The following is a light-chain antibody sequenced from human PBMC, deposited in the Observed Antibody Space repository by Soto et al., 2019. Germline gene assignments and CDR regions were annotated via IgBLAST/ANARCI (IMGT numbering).Light chain of an antibody. Sequence: DIEMTQSPSSLSASVGDRVTITCRASQTISSYLNWYHQKPGKAPKLLIYAVSNLQSGVPSRFSGNGSGTDFTLTISSLQPEDFGTYYCQQNSNTPLTFGPGTNVDIK. CDR1: QTISSY. CDR3: QQNSNTPLT. V-gene: IGKV1-39*01. CDR2: AVS. J-gene: IGKJ3*01.